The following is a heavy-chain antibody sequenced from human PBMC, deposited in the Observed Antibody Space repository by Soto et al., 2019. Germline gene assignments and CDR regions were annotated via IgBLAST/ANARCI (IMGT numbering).Heavy chain of an antibody. V-gene: IGHV1-46*01. CDR1: GYTFTSYY. CDR2: INPSGGST. J-gene: IGHJ3*02. Sequence: ASVKVSCKASGYTFTSYYMHWVRQAPGQGLEWMGIINPSGGSTSYAQKFQGRVTMTRDTYTRTVYMELSSLRSEETAVYYCARDFYYYDSSGYGEINDDLDIWG. D-gene: IGHD3-22*01. CDR3: ARDFYYYDSSGYGEINDDLDI.